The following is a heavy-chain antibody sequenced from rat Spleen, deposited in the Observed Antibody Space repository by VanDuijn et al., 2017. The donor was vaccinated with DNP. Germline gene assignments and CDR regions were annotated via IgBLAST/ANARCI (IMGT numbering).Heavy chain of an antibody. J-gene: IGHJ3*01. Sequence: EVQLVESGGGLVQPGRSLKLSCAASGFTFSSFPMAWVRQAPKKGLEWVAYISYDGGSTYYRDSVKGRFTISRDNAKSTLYLQMNSLKSEDTATYYCARHWDYSSSPFAYWGQGTLVTVSS. D-gene: IGHD1-2*01. CDR1: GFTFSSFP. V-gene: IGHV5-7*01. CDR2: ISYDGGST. CDR3: ARHWDYSSSPFAY.